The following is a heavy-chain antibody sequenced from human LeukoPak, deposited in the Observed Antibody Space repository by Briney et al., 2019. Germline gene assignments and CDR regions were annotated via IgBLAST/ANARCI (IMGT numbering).Heavy chain of an antibody. CDR1: GFTFSSYT. CDR2: ISSSSSYI. V-gene: IGHV3-21*01. J-gene: IGHJ6*01. D-gene: IGHD2-15*01. Sequence: GGSLRLSCAASGFTFSSYTMNWVRQAPGKGLEWVSYISSSSSYIYYADSVKGRFTISRDNAENSLYLQMNSLRAEDTTVYYCARGSEGYCSGGGCYYGMDVWGQGTTVTVSS. CDR3: ARGSEGYCSGGGCYYGMDV.